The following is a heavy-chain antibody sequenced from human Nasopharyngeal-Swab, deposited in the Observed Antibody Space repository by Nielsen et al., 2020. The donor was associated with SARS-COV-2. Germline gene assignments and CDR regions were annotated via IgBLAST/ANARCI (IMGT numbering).Heavy chain of an antibody. J-gene: IGHJ4*02. CDR3: AKERGYGDSTMID. D-gene: IGHD4-17*01. V-gene: IGHV3-30*18. CDR2: ISYDGSNK. Sequence: GESLKISCAASGFTFSSYGMHWVRQPPGKGLEWVAVISYDGSNKYYADSVKGRFTISRDNSKNTLYLQMNSLRAEDTAVYYCAKERGYGDSTMIDWGQGTLVTVSS. CDR1: GFTFSSYG.